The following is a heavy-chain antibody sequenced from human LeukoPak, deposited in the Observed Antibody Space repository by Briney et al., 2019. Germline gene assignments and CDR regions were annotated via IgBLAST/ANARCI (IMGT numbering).Heavy chain of an antibody. J-gene: IGHJ5*02. V-gene: IGHV1-69*02. D-gene: IGHD6-19*01. CDR1: GGTFSSYT. CDR2: IIPILDIA. CDR3: ASGWYSSGWYRGYNWFDP. Sequence: SVKVSSKASGGTFSSYTISWVRQAPGQGLEWMGRIIPILDIANYAQKFQGRVTITADKSTSTAYMELSSLRSEDTAVYYCASGWYSSGWYRGYNWFDPWGQGTLVTVSS.